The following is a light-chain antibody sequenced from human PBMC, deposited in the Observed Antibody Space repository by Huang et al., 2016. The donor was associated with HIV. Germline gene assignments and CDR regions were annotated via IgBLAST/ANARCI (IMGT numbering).Light chain of an antibody. Sequence: DIQMTQSPSSLSASVGDRVTITCRASEDITNSLAWYHQKPGKVPELLIYGASSLHGGVPSRFSGSGSGTHFTLTISGLQSGDVGTYYCQNYNRAPRTFGQGTKVEIK. V-gene: IGKV1-27*01. CDR3: QNYNRAPRT. J-gene: IGKJ1*01. CDR2: GAS. CDR1: EDITNS.